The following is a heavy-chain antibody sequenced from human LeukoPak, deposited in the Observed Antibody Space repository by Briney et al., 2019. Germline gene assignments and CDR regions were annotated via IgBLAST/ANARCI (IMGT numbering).Heavy chain of an antibody. CDR3: ARDAYSGYDYYYYYYMDV. Sequence: GGSLRLSCAASGFTFSSYSMNWVRLAPGKGLEWVSSISSSSSYIYYADSVKGRFTISRDNAKNSLYLQMNSLRAEDTAVYYCARDAYSGYDYYYYYYMDVWGKGTTVTVSS. CDR1: GFTFSSYS. J-gene: IGHJ6*03. V-gene: IGHV3-21*01. D-gene: IGHD5-12*01. CDR2: ISSSSSYI.